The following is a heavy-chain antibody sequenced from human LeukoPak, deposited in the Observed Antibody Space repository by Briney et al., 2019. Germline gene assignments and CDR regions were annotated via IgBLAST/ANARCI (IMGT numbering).Heavy chain of an antibody. J-gene: IGHJ4*02. CDR3: ARSPLSGGTGFLRGPVYYFDY. V-gene: IGHV4-34*01. CDR1: GGSFSGYY. CDR2: INHSGST. D-gene: IGHD3-3*01. Sequence: PSETLSLTCAVYGGSFSGYYWSWIRQPPGKGLEWIGEINHSGSTNYNPSLKSRVTISVDTSKNQFSLKLSSVTAADTALYYCARSPLSGGTGFLRGPVYYFDYLGQGTLVTVSS.